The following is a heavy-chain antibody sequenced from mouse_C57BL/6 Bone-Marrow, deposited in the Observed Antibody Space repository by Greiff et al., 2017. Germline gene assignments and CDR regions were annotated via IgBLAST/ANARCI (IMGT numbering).Heavy chain of an antibody. Sequence: VQLKQSGPELVKPGASVKISCKASGYSFTDYNMNWVQQSNGKSLEWIGVINPNYGTTSYNQKFKGKATLTVYQSSSTAYMQRNSLTSEDSAVYYCARWDYHWYFDVWGTGTTVTVSS. V-gene: IGHV1-39*01. CDR3: ARWDYHWYFDV. J-gene: IGHJ1*03. CDR2: INPNYGTT. D-gene: IGHD2-4*01. CDR1: GYSFTDYN.